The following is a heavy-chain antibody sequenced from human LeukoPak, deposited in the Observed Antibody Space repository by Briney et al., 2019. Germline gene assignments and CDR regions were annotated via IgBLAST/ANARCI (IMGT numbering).Heavy chain of an antibody. V-gene: IGHV3-30-3*01. D-gene: IGHD1-7*01. J-gene: IGHJ4*02. CDR3: ARVGGTGTTRSRAPFDY. Sequence: GGSLRLSCAASGFTFSSYAMHWVRQAPGKGLEWVAVISYDGSNKYYADSVKGRFTISRDNSKNTLYLQMNSLRAEDTAVYYCARVGGTGTTRSRAPFDYWGQGTLVTVSS. CDR1: GFTFSSYA. CDR2: ISYDGSNK.